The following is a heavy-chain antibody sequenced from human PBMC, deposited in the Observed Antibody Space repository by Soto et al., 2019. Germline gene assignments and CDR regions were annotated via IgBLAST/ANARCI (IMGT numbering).Heavy chain of an antibody. J-gene: IGHJ6*02. CDR1: GSPFADNA. V-gene: IGHV3-23*01. CDR3: AKHPYWGGYYYNGMDV. CDR2: ISGSSGNST. Sequence: EVQLLESGGGLVQPGGSRKLPVPAPGSPFADNALNWAGKPPGKGLEGARFISGSSGNSTYYADSVKGRFTVSRDNSKNTLYLQMNSLRAEDTAVYYCAKHPYWGGYYYNGMDVWGQGTTVTVSS. D-gene: IGHD7-27*01.